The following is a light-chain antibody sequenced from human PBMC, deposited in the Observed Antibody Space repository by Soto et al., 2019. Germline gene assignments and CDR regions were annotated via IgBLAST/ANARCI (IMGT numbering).Light chain of an antibody. V-gene: IGKV3-11*01. J-gene: IGKJ2*01. CDR3: QQRRNWPLMYT. CDR1: QSVSSY. CDR2: DAS. Sequence: EIVLTQSPATLSLSPGERATLSCRASQSVSSYLAWYQQKPGQAPRLLIYDASNRATGIPARFSGSGSGTDFTLTISIIEPEDFAVYYCQQRRNWPLMYTFGQGTKLEIK.